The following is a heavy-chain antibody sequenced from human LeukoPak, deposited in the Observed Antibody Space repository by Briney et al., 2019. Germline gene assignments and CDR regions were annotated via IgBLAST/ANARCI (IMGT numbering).Heavy chain of an antibody. Sequence: SETLSLTCAVYGGSFSGYYWSWIRQPPGKGLEWIGEINHSGSTNYNPSLKSRVTISVDTSKNQFSLKLSSVTAADTAVYYCARRLAFGSGSYYYYYYYMDVWGKGTTVTISS. J-gene: IGHJ6*03. CDR2: INHSGST. CDR1: GGSFSGYY. CDR3: ARRLAFGSGSYYYYYYYMDV. D-gene: IGHD3-10*01. V-gene: IGHV4-34*01.